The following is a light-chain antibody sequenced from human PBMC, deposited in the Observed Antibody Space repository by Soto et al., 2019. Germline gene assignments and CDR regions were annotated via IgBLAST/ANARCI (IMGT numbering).Light chain of an antibody. V-gene: IGLV1-51*01. CDR1: SANIGSNY. Sequence: QSVLTQPPSVSAAPGQKVTISCSGSSANIGSNYVSWYQHFPGTAPKLVIYDSDKRLSEIPDRFSGSKSGTSATLDITGLQTGDAADYYCGAWDSSLSVVVFGGGTKLTVL. CDR2: DSD. J-gene: IGLJ2*01. CDR3: GAWDSSLSVVV.